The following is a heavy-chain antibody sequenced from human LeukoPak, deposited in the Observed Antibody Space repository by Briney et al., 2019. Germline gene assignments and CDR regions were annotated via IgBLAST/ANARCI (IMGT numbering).Heavy chain of an antibody. CDR1: GFTFSSYA. CDR3: ARGSFGDLQHRQDY. J-gene: IGHJ4*02. Sequence: GGSLRHSCAASGFTFSSYAMSWVRQAPGKGLEWVSAISGSGGSTYYADSVKGRFTISRDNTKNSLYLQMNSLRAEDTAVYYCARGSFGDLQHRQDYWGQGTLVTVSS. D-gene: IGHD4-17*01. V-gene: IGHV3-23*01. CDR2: ISGSGGST.